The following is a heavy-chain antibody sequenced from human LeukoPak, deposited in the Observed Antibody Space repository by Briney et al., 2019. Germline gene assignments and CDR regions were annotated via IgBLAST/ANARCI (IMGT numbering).Heavy chain of an antibody. CDR3: ARQAGSGGYYDY. D-gene: IGHD3-10*01. CDR2: IDPSDSYT. J-gene: IGHJ4*02. CDR1: GYSFTSSW. V-gene: IGHV5-10-1*01. Sequence: KRGESLKISCKGSGYSFTSSWISWVSQMPGKGLEWMGRIDPSDSYTNYSPSFQGHVTISADKSISTAYLQWSSLKASDTAMYYCARQAGSGGYYDYWGQGTPVTVSS.